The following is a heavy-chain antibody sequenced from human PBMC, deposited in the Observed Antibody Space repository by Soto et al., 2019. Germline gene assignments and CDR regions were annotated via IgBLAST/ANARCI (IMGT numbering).Heavy chain of an antibody. CDR3: ARTGTYYDNLTGFSYYYYAIDV. Sequence: ASVKVSCKASGYTFTNYAMHWVRQAPGQRLEWMGWINAGNGNTKYSQNFQGRVTITWDTSASTAYMEVSSLRSEDTAVYYCARTGTYYDNLTGFSYYYYAIDVWGQGTTVTVSS. V-gene: IGHV1-3*01. CDR1: GYTFTNYA. J-gene: IGHJ6*02. D-gene: IGHD3-9*01. CDR2: INAGNGNT.